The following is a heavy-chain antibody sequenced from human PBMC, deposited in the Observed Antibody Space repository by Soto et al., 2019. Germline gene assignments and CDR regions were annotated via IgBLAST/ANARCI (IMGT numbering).Heavy chain of an antibody. D-gene: IGHD3-16*01. Sequence: QVQLVESGGGVVQPGRSLRLSCAASGFTFSSYAMHWVRQAPGKGLEWVGVISYDGRYIYYADSVKGRFTISRDSSSNTLYLQVNSMRAEDTAVYYCARGGEGSPRYYYDSNDYEAYFQHWGQGTLVTVSS. J-gene: IGHJ1*01. CDR2: ISYDGRYI. CDR1: GFTFSSYA. V-gene: IGHV3-30*04. CDR3: ARGGEGSPRYYYDSNDYEAYFQH.